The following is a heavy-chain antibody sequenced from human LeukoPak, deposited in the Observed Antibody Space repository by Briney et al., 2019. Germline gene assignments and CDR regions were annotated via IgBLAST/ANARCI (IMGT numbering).Heavy chain of an antibody. D-gene: IGHD3-22*01. J-gene: IGHJ4*02. CDR2: IYTSGST. V-gene: IGHV4-4*07. CDR1: GGSLSSYY. CDR3: ARDEGYYYDSKHYFDY. Sequence: SETLSPTCTVSGGSLSSYYWSWIRQPAGKGLEWIGRIYTSGSTNYNPSLKSRVTMSVDTSKNQFSLKLSSVTAADTAVYYCARDEGYYYDSKHYFDYWGQGTLVTVSS.